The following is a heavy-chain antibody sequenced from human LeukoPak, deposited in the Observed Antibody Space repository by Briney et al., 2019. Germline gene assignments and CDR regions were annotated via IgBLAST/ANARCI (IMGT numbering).Heavy chain of an antibody. CDR3: ARDGYTYDILTGYNKIERGTFDY. D-gene: IGHD3-9*01. Sequence: GGSLRLSCAASGFTFSTYWMSWVRQAPGKGLEWVANIKQDGSETYYVDSVKGRFTISRDNAKNSLYLQMNSLRAEDTAVYYCARDGYTYDILTGYNKIERGTFDYWGQETLVTVSS. CDR1: GFTFSTYW. V-gene: IGHV3-7*01. J-gene: IGHJ4*02. CDR2: IKQDGSET.